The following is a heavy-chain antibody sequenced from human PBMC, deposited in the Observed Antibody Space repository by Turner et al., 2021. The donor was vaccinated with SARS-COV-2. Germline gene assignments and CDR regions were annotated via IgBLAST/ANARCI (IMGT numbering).Heavy chain of an antibody. Sequence: EVQLVESGGGLVQPGGSLRLSCAASGFTFSSYWMNWVREAPGKGLEWVANIEQDGSERYYVDSVKGRFTISRDNAKNSLYLQMNSLRAEDTAVYFCAREESGSFGAYGMDVWGQGTTVTVSS. CDR2: IEQDGSER. CDR3: AREESGSFGAYGMDV. CDR1: GFTFSSYW. V-gene: IGHV3-7*03. D-gene: IGHD2-15*01. J-gene: IGHJ6*02.